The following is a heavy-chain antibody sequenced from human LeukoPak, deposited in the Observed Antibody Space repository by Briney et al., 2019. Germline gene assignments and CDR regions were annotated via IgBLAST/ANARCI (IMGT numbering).Heavy chain of an antibody. CDR1: GFTFSNAW. CDR3: STPLWFGELRIEY. CDR2: IKSKADGGTI. Sequence: PGGSLRLSCAASGFTFSNAWMTWVRQAPGKGLEWVGRIKSKADGGTIDFAAPVKGRFSISRDDSKNTLYLQMNSLRTEDTAVYYCSTPLWFGELRIEYWGQGTLVTVSS. V-gene: IGHV3-15*01. J-gene: IGHJ4*02. D-gene: IGHD3-10*01.